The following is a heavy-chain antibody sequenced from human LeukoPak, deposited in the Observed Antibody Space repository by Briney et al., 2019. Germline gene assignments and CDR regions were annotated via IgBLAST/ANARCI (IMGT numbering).Heavy chain of an antibody. CDR1: GFTVSSNY. D-gene: IGHD3-16*01. V-gene: IGHV3-66*01. CDR3: ARDFLHLGG. Sequence: GGSLRLSCVVSGFTVSSNYMTWVRQAPGKGLEWVSDIYRGGDTYYADSVKGRFTISRDNAKNTLYLQMNSLRAEDTAVYYCARDFLHLGGWGQGTMVTVSS. CDR2: IYRGGDT. J-gene: IGHJ3*01.